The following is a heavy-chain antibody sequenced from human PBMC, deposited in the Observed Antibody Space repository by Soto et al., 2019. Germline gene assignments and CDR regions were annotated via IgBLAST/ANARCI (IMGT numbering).Heavy chain of an antibody. CDR3: ASELGEAVAGIGY. D-gene: IGHD6-19*01. CDR2: IWYDGSNK. V-gene: IGHV3-33*01. CDR1: GFTFSSYG. Sequence: QVQLVESGGGVVQPGRSLRLSCAASGFTFSSYGMHWVRQAPGKGLEWVAVIWYDGSNKYYADSVKGRFTISRDNSKNTLYLQMNSLRAEDTAVYYCASELGEAVAGIGYWGQGTLVTVSS. J-gene: IGHJ4*02.